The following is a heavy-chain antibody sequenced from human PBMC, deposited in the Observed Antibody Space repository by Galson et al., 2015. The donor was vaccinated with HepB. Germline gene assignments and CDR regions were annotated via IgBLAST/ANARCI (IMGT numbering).Heavy chain of an antibody. J-gene: IGHJ6*04. CDR1: GFTFTNYG. CDR3: ARATYGSGDV. Sequence: VKVSCKASGFTFTNYGFSWVRQAPGQGLEWMGWISAYNGNTDYAQKFQGRVTMTTDTSTSTVYLELRSLRSDDTAVYYCARATYGSGDVWGKGTTVIVSS. D-gene: IGHD3-10*01. V-gene: IGHV1-18*01. CDR2: ISAYNGNT.